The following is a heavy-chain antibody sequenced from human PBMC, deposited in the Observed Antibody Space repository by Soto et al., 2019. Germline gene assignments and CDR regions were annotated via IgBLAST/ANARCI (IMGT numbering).Heavy chain of an antibody. CDR1: GFTFSSYG. D-gene: IGHD3-10*01. CDR3: ARASYSSRPLDY. V-gene: IGHV3-33*01. Sequence: QVQLVESGGGVVQPGRSLRLSCAASGFTFSSYGMHWVRQAPGKGLEWVAVIWYDGSNKYYADSVKGRFTSSRDNSKNTLYLQMNSMIAEYTAVYYCARASYSSRPLDYWGQGTLVTVAS. CDR2: IWYDGSNK. J-gene: IGHJ4*02.